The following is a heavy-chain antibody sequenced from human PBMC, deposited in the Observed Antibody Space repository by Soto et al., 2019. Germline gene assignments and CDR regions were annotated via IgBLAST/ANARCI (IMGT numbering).Heavy chain of an antibody. D-gene: IGHD2-8*01. Sequence: GESLKISCKASGYSFTNYWIGRVRQMPGKGLEWMGSIYPAYSDTRYSPSFQGQVTISANKSISTAYLQWSSLKASDTAMYYCARHDVCTTPICHNWFDPWGQGTLVTVSS. V-gene: IGHV5-51*01. J-gene: IGHJ5*02. CDR2: IYPAYSDT. CDR3: ARHDVCTTPICHNWFDP. CDR1: GYSFTNYW.